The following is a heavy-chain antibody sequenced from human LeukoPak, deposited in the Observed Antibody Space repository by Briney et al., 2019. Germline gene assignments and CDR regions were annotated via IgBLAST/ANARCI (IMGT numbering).Heavy chain of an antibody. CDR1: GLTFSDYY. Sequence: GGSLRLSCAVSGLTFSDYYMSWTRQAPGEGPEFSSFTSPSGTSLYYVDSVKGRFTICRDDAKNSLYLQMNRLRAEDTAVYYCTRGHHGLEYWGQGTLVTASS. V-gene: IGHV3-11*01. J-gene: IGHJ4*02. D-gene: IGHD1-14*01. CDR3: TRGHHGLEY. CDR2: TSPSGTSL.